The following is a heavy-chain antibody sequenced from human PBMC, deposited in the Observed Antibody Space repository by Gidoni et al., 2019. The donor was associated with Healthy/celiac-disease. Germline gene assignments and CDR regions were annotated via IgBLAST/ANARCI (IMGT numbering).Heavy chain of an antibody. CDR3: ARDGRCSSTSCYTPVYNWFEP. D-gene: IGHD2-2*02. J-gene: IGHJ5*02. V-gene: IGHV1-46*01. CDR2: INPSGGSK. CDR1: GYTFTSYY. Sequence: QVQLVQSGAEVKKPGASVKVSCTASGYTFTSYYMHWLRQAPGQGLEWMGRINPSGGSKSYAQKVQGRDNRTRDTSTSTVYMELSSLRAEDTAVYYGARDGRCSSTSCYTPVYNWFEPWGQGTLVTVSS.